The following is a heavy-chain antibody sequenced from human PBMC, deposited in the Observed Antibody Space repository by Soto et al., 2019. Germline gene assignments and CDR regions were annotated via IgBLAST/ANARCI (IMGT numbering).Heavy chain of an antibody. CDR3: ARIGRCISEAGRYYFYYGLDV. V-gene: IGHV1-3*01. J-gene: IGHJ6*02. D-gene: IGHD6-13*01. CDR2: INAGNGNT. Sequence: QVHLVQSGAEMEKPGASVKVSCKASGYTFTTYAIHWVRQAPGQGLEWMGWINAGNGNTKSSQKFQGRVTLTSDPSANTAYMGLSSLTSEDTAVYFCARIGRCISEAGRYYFYYGLDVWGQGTTVTVSS. CDR1: GYTFTTYA.